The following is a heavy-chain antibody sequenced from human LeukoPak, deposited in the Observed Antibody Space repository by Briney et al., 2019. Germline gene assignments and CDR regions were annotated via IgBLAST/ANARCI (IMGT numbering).Heavy chain of an antibody. Sequence: PGGSLRLSCAASGFTFSDYYMSWVRQAPGKGLEWVSYISSSSSTIYYADSVKGRFTISRDNAKNSLYLQMNSLRAEDTAVYYCARGSITIFGVVISDAFDIWGQGTMVTVSS. V-gene: IGHV3-11*04. CDR3: ARGSITIFGVVISDAFDI. J-gene: IGHJ3*02. CDR2: ISSSSSTI. D-gene: IGHD3-3*01. CDR1: GFTFSDYY.